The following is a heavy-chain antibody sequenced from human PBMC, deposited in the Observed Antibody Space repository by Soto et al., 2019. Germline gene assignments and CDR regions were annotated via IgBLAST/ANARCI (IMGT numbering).Heavy chain of an antibody. CDR2: ISSSSSTI. D-gene: IGHD2-2*01. CDR1: GFTFSSYS. J-gene: IGHJ4*02. CDR3: ARDARVGYCSSTSCYEFDY. Sequence: GGSLRLSCAASGFTFSSYSMNWVRQAPGKGLEWVSYISSSSSTIYYADSVKGRFTISRDNAKNSLYLQMNSLRAEDTAVYYCARDARVGYCSSTSCYEFDYWGQGTLVTVSS. V-gene: IGHV3-48*01.